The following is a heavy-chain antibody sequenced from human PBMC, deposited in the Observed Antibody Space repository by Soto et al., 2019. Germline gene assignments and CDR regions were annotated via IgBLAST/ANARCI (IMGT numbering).Heavy chain of an antibody. J-gene: IGHJ4*02. V-gene: IGHV3-23*01. D-gene: IGHD1-26*01. CDR1: GFTFSSYS. Sequence: EVQLLESGGGLVQPGGSLRLSCAASGFTFSSYSMRWVRQAPGKGLEWVSAISGSGGSTYYADSVKGRCTTSRDNTKNTVYLKMNSRSGEEAAVYYCAGRDSGSDYDYWGQGTLVTVSS. CDR2: ISGSGGST. CDR3: AGRDSGSDYDY.